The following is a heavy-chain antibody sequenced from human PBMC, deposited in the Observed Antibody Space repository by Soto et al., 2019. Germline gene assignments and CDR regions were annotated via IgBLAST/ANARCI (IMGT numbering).Heavy chain of an antibody. CDR1: GGSISSYY. CDR2: IYTSGST. J-gene: IGHJ5*02. V-gene: IGHV4-4*07. Sequence: SETMYLTCTVSGGSISSYYWSWIRQPAGKGLEWIGRIYTSGSTNYNPSLKSRVTMSVDTSKNQFSLKLSSVTAADTAVYYCARVRSSSTINWFDPWGQGTLVTVSS. CDR3: ARVRSSSTINWFDP. D-gene: IGHD6-6*01.